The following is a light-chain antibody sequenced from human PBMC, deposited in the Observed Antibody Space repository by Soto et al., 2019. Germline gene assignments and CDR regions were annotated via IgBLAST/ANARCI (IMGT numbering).Light chain of an antibody. CDR3: CSYAGSNTSI. CDR2: EVT. V-gene: IGLV2-23*02. J-gene: IGLJ2*01. CDR1: NNDVGIYNL. Sequence: QPVLTQPASVSGSPGQSSTISCTGTNNDVGIYNLVSWYQQYPGEAPKLIIYEVTKRPSGVSNRFSASKSGNTASLTISGLQAEDEADYYCCSYAGSNTSIFGGGTKVTVL.